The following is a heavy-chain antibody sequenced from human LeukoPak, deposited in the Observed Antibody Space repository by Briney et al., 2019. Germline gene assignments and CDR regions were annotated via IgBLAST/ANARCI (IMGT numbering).Heavy chain of an antibody. CDR3: ATVELLWFGELLYQPYYYGMDV. D-gene: IGHD3-10*01. CDR2: IKQDGSEK. Sequence: GGSLRLSYAASGFTFSSYWMSWVRQAPGKGLEWVANIKQDGSEKYYVDSVKGRFTISRDNAKNSLYLQMNSLRAEDTAVYYCATVELLWFGELLYQPYYYGMDVWGQGTTVTVSS. J-gene: IGHJ6*02. V-gene: IGHV3-7*01. CDR1: GFTFSSYW.